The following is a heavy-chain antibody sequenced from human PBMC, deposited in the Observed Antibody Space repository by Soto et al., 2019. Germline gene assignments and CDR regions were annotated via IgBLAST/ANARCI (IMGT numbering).Heavy chain of an antibody. Sequence: PGGSLRLSCAASGFIFSNAWMSWVRQAPGKGLEWVGRIKSKTDGGTTDYAAPVKGRFTISRDDSKNTLYLQMNSLKTEDTAVYYCTSGYYYEGSAYYYWGHGTLVTVSS. D-gene: IGHD3-22*01. CDR1: GFIFSNAW. CDR2: IKSKTDGGTT. J-gene: IGHJ4*01. V-gene: IGHV3-15*01. CDR3: TSGYYYEGSAYYY.